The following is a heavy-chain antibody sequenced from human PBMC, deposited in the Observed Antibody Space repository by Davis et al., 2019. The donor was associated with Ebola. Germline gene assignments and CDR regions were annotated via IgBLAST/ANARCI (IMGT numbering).Heavy chain of an antibody. CDR3: ATATSNGWPLGHYYMDV. V-gene: IGHV4-61*01. D-gene: IGHD6-19*01. CDR1: GGSVSSGSHY. Sequence: PSETLSLTCTVSGGSVSSGSHYWSWLRQPPGKGLEWIGYIYYTGSTNYNPSLKSRVTISVDTSKNQFSLKLRSVTAADTAVYYCATATSNGWPLGHYYMDVWGKGTTVTVSS. CDR2: IYYTGST. J-gene: IGHJ6*03.